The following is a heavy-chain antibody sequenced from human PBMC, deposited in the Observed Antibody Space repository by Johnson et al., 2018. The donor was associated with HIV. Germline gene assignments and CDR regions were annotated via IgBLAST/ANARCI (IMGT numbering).Heavy chain of an antibody. J-gene: IGHJ3*02. Sequence: QVQLVESGGGLVQPGGSLRLSCAASGFTVSSNYMSWVRQAPGKGLEWVAVISYDGSNKYYADYVKGRFTISRDNSKNTLYLQMNSLRAEDTAVYYCAREYYYDSSGYNAFDIWGQGTRVTVSS. CDR1: GFTVSSNY. V-gene: IGHV3-30*03. CDR3: AREYYYDSSGYNAFDI. CDR2: ISYDGSNK. D-gene: IGHD3-22*01.